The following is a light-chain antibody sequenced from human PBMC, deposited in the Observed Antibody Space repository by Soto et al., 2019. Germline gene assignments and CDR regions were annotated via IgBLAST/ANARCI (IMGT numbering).Light chain of an antibody. CDR1: QSISSN. Sequence: EIVVTQSPSTLSVSPVERSTLSCRASQSISSNLAWYQQIPGQAPWLLIYGGSTRATGIPARFSGSGSGTDFTLTISSLQSEDFAVYYWQQYNKWPRTFGGGTKVDIK. CDR3: QQYNKWPRT. J-gene: IGKJ4*01. CDR2: GGS. V-gene: IGKV3-15*01.